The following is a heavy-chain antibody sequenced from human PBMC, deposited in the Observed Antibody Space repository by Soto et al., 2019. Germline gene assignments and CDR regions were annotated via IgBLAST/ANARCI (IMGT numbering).Heavy chain of an antibody. V-gene: IGHV2-5*02. J-gene: IGHJ4*02. D-gene: IGHD3-22*01. CDR3: AHTQPGVSYYDSSGYYY. Sequence: SGPTLVNPTQTLTLTCTFSGFSLSTSEVGVGWIRQPPGKALEWLALIYWDDDKRYSPSLKSRLTITKDTSKNQVVLTMTNMDPVDTATYYCAHTQPGVSYYDSSGYYYWGQGTLVTVSS. CDR1: GFSLSTSEVG. CDR2: IYWDDDK.